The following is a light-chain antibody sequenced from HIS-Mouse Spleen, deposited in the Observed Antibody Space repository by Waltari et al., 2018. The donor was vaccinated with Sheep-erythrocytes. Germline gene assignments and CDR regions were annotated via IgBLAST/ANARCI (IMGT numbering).Light chain of an antibody. Sequence: QSALTQPASVSGSPGQSITISCTGTSSDVGSYNLVSWYQQHPGKALKLMIYEGSKRPSGVSNRFSGSKSGNTASLTISGLQAEDEADYYCCSYAGSSTPWVFGGGTK. CDR3: CSYAGSSTPWV. J-gene: IGLJ3*02. CDR2: EGS. V-gene: IGLV2-23*01. CDR1: SSDVGSYNL.